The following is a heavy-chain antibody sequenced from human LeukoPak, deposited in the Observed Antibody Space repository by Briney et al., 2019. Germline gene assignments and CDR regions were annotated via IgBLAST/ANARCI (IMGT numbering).Heavy chain of an antibody. CDR2: ISGGGAKR. CDR1: GFTFDNYA. J-gene: IGHJ3*02. D-gene: IGHD3-10*02. CDR3: AKCSAGYYNDAFDI. Sequence: PGVSLRLSCAASGFTFDNYAMIWVRQAPGKGLEWVSYISGGGAKRHYSDSVKGRFTISRDNPKNTLYLQINNLRAEDTAMYYCAKCSAGYYNDAFDIWGRGTMVTVSS. V-gene: IGHV3-23*01.